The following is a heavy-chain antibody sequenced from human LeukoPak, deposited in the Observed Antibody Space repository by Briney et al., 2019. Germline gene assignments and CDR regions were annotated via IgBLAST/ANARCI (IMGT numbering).Heavy chain of an antibody. D-gene: IGHD2-2*01. CDR3: ARWVWEDIVVVPAAYWFDP. J-gene: IGHJ5*02. CDR1: GGSISSYY. V-gene: IGHV4-4*07. Sequence: SETLSLTCIVSGGSISSYYWSWIRQPAGKGLEWIGRIYTSGSTNYNPSLKSRVTMSVDTSKNQFSLKLSSVTAADTAVYYCARWVWEDIVVVPAAYWFDPWGQGTLVTVSS. CDR2: IYTSGST.